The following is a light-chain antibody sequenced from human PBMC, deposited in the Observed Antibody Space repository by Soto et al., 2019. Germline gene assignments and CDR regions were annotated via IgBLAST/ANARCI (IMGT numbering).Light chain of an antibody. J-gene: IGKJ4*01. Sequence: DIVMTQSPLSLPVTPGETASISCRSSESLMYANGYDFLDWYLKKPGQPPHLLIYLGSNRASGVPERFSGSVSGTDFTLKISRVEAEDVGVYYCMQTRQTPCTFGEGTTVAIK. CDR2: LGS. CDR3: MQTRQTPCT. V-gene: IGKV2-28*01. CDR1: ESLMYANGYDF.